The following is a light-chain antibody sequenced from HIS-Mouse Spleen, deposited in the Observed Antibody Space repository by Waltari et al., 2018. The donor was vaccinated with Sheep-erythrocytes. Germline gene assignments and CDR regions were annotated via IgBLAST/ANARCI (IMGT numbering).Light chain of an antibody. J-gene: IGLJ2*01. CDR3: SSYTSSSTQV. CDR2: EVS. CDR1: SSDVGGYNY. V-gene: IGLV2-14*01. Sequence: QSALTQPASVSGSPGQSITISCTGTSSDVGGYNYVSWYQQHPGKAPKLMIYEVSNWPSGGSNRVAGSKSGNTASLTISGLQAEDEADYYCSSYTSSSTQVFGGGTKLTVL.